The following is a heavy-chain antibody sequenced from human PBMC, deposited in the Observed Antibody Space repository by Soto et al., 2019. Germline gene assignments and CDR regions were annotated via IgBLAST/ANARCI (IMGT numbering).Heavy chain of an antibody. CDR2: INPNSGGT. J-gene: IGHJ4*02. V-gene: IGHV1-2*04. CDR3: ARVNYDYVWGSEGDYFDY. CDR1: GYTFTGYY. Sequence: ASVKVSCKASGYTFTGYYIHWVRQAPGQGLEWMGWINPNSGGTNYAQKFQGWVTMTRDTSISTAYMELSRLRSDDTAVYYCARVNYDYVWGSEGDYFDYWGQATLVTVSS. D-gene: IGHD3-16*01.